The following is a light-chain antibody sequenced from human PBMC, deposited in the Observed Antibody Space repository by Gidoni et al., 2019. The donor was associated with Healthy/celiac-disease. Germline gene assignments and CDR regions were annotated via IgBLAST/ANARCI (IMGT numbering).Light chain of an antibody. Sequence: DVVMNQSPLSLPGTLGQPASISCRSSQSLVHSDGNTYLNWFQQRPGQSPRRLIYNVSNRDSGVPDRFSGSGSGTDFTLKISRVEAEDVGVYYCMQGTHWPPWTFXQXTKVEIK. V-gene: IGKV2-30*02. J-gene: IGKJ1*01. CDR3: MQGTHWPPWT. CDR2: NVS. CDR1: QSLVHSDGNTY.